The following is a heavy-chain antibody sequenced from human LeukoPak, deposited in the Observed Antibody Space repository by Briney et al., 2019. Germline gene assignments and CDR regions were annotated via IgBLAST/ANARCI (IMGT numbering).Heavy chain of an antibody. CDR1: GFTFSSYS. J-gene: IGHJ4*02. CDR2: FSSSSSYI. D-gene: IGHD6-19*01. V-gene: IGHV3-21*01. CDR3: ARDPSTIAVAGTYVY. Sequence: GGSLRLSCAASGFTFSSYSMNWVRQAPGKGLEWVSSFSSSSSYIYYADSVKGRFTISRDNAKNSLYLQMNSLRAEDTAVYYCARDPSTIAVAGTYVYWGQGTLVTVSS.